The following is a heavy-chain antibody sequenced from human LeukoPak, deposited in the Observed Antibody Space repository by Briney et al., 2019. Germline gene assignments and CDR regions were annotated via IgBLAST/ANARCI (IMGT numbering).Heavy chain of an antibody. CDR3: AREPRVATIRDAFDM. J-gene: IGHJ3*02. D-gene: IGHD5-24*01. CDR2: IYYSGST. CDR1: GGSISSYY. Sequence: SETLSLTCTVSGGSISSYYWSWLRQPPGKGLEWSGYIYYSGSTNYNPSLKSRVTISIDTYKNQFSLKLSSGTAGDTAVYYCAREPRVATIRDAFDMWDQGTMVTVSS. V-gene: IGHV4-59*01.